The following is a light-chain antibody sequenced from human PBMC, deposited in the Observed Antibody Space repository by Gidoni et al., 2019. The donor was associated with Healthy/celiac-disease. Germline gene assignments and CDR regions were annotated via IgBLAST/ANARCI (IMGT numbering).Light chain of an antibody. CDR2: GAA. CDR1: QSVSSSY. J-gene: IGKJ4*01. CDR3: QQYGSSPPLT. Sequence: VLTQPPGTLSLSPGERASLSCRASQSVSSSYLAWYQQQPGQAPRLLIYGAASRATGIPDRFSSSGSGTDFTITISRLEPEDFAVYYCQQYGSSPPLTFGGGTKVEIK. V-gene: IGKV3-20*01.